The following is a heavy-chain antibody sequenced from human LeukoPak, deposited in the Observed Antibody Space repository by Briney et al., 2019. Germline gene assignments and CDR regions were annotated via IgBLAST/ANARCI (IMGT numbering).Heavy chain of an antibody. J-gene: IGHJ4*02. D-gene: IGHD3-22*01. Sequence: PGGSLRLSCAASGISFSSYGMSWVRQAPGKGLEWVSTLSSTGTTFYAGSVEGRFTISRANSENTLYLQMDSLRAEDTAVYYCACTGRGYYDSIDYWGQGTLVTVSS. CDR3: ACTGRGYYDSIDY. V-gene: IGHV3-23*05. CDR2: LSSTGTT. CDR1: GISFSSYG.